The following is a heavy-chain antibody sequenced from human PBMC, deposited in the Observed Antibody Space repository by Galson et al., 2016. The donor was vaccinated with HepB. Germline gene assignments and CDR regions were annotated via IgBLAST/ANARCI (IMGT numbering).Heavy chain of an antibody. CDR3: AKDHDRGWSYDY. Sequence: SLRLSCAASGFTVSTYGMYWVRQAPGKGLECVAFMWYDGSNKFQADSVRGRFTISRDNAKNSLYLEMNSLRVEDTAVFYCAKDHDRGWSYDYWGQGILVTVSS. CDR2: MWYDGSNK. V-gene: IGHV3-33*06. J-gene: IGHJ4*02. CDR1: GFTVSTYG. D-gene: IGHD2-15*01.